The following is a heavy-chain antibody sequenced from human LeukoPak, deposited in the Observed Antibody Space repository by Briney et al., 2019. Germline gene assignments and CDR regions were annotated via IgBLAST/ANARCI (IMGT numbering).Heavy chain of an antibody. D-gene: IGHD1-26*01. CDR1: GFTFSSYA. J-gene: IGHJ6*03. V-gene: IGHV3-23*01. CDR3: AKPSGSYYGYYYYYYMDV. Sequence: GGSLRLSCAVSGFTFSSYAMSWVRQAPGKGLEWVSAISGSGGSTYYAGSVKGRFTISRDNSKNTLYLQMNSLRAEATAVHYCAKPSGSYYGYYYYYYMDVWDKGTTVTVSS. CDR2: ISGSGGST.